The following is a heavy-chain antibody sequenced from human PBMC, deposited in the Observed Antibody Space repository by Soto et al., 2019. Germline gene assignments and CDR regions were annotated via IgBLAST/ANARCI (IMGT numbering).Heavy chain of an antibody. CDR1: GFTFSSYA. D-gene: IGHD1-26*01. CDR3: AKDRRIVGATTLDYFDY. Sequence: GGSLRLSCAASGFTFSSYAMSWVRQAPGKGLEWVSAISGSGGSTYYADSVKGRFTISRDNSKNTLYLQMNSLRVEDTAVYYCAKDRRIVGATTLDYFDYWGQGTLVTVSS. V-gene: IGHV3-23*01. CDR2: ISGSGGST. J-gene: IGHJ4*02.